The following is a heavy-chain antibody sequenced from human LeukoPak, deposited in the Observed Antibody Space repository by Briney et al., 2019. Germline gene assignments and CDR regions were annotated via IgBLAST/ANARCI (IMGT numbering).Heavy chain of an antibody. CDR1: GFTISNYA. CDR3: AKERDYGDNRCFDY. J-gene: IGHJ4*02. Sequence: GSLRLSCAASGFTISNYAMTWVRQAPGKGLEWVSGIRGSGGSTYYADSVKGRFTISRDNSKNTLYLQMNTLRAEDTAVYYCAKERDYGDNRCFDYWGQGTLVTASS. V-gene: IGHV3-23*01. CDR2: IRGSGGST. D-gene: IGHD4-17*01.